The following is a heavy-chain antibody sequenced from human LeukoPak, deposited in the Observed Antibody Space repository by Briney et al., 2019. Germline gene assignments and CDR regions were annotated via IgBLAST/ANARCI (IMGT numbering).Heavy chain of an antibody. CDR1: GHTFTSYG. CDR3: ARTPYCSSTSCYVAVTPWFDP. V-gene: IGHV1-2*02. D-gene: IGHD2-2*01. J-gene: IGHJ5*02. CDR2: INPNSGGT. Sequence: ASVKVSCKASGHTFTSYGISWVRQAPGQGLEWMGWINPNSGGTNYAQKFQGRVTMTRDTSISTAYMELSRLRSDDTAVYYCARTPYCSSTSCYVAVTPWFDPWGQGTLLTVSS.